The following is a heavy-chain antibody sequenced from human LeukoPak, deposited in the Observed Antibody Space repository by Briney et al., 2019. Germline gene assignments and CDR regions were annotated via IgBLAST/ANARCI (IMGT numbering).Heavy chain of an antibody. J-gene: IGHJ4*02. D-gene: IGHD5-24*01. CDR2: INSDGSST. V-gene: IGHV3-74*01. Sequence: GSQRLSCAASGFTFSTYWMDWVRQAPGKGLVWVSRINSDGSSTIYADSVKGRFTISRDNAKNTLSLQMNSLRAEDTGVYYCARAGYRDAYNLWGQGTLVTVSS. CDR3: ARAGYRDAYNL. CDR1: GFTFSTYW.